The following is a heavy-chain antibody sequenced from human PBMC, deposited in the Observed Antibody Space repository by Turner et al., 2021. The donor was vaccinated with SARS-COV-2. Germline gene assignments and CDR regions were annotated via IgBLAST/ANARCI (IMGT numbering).Heavy chain of an antibody. CDR2: IYTSGNTVGIP. V-gene: IGHV4-61*02. CDR3: AKAVPGSGWFDP. D-gene: IGHD3-10*01. CDR1: GGSISSGRSF. Sequence: QVKLQESGPGLLKPSQTLPLNCTASGGSISSGRSFWTWIRQPAGRGLEWIGRIYTSGNTVGIPDYNPSLKSRVSISVDSSKNQFSLKLTSVTAADTAVYHCAKAVPGSGWFDPWGQGSLVTVSS. J-gene: IGHJ5*02.